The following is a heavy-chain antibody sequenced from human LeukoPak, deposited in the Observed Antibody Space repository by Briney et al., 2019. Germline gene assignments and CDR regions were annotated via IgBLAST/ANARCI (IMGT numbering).Heavy chain of an antibody. CDR1: GFTFDDYA. CDR2: ISWNSGSI. J-gene: IGHJ4*02. CDR3: AKAEDALVQGDFDY. Sequence: SLRLSCAASGFTFDDYAMHWVRQAPGKGLEWVSGISWNSGSIGYADSVKGRFTISRDNAKNSLYLQMNSLRAEDTALYYCAKAEDALVQGDFDYWGQGTLVTVSS. D-gene: IGHD6-13*01. V-gene: IGHV3-9*01.